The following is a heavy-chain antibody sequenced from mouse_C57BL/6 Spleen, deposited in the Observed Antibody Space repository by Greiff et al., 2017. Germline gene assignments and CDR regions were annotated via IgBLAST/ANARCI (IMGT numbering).Heavy chain of an antibody. CDR1: GYTFTDYN. V-gene: IGHV1-18*01. Sequence: EVQLQQSGPELVKPGASVKIPCKASGYTFTDYNMDWVKQSHGKSLEWIGDINPNNGGTIYNQKFKGKATLTVDKSSSTAYMELRSLTSEDTAVYYCARDRGTTVPYAMDYWGQGTSVTVSS. CDR2: INPNNGGT. J-gene: IGHJ4*01. CDR3: ARDRGTTVPYAMDY. D-gene: IGHD1-1*01.